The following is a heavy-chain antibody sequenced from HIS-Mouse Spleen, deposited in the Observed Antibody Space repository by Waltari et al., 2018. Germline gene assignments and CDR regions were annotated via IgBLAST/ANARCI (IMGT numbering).Heavy chain of an antibody. CDR2: IYYRAST. D-gene: IGHD6-13*01. CDR3: AREIPYSSSWYDWYFDL. Sequence: QLQLQESGPGLVKPSETLSLTCTVSGGSISSSSYYWGWLRQPPGKGLEWIGRIYYRASTYYNPSLKSRVTISVDTSKNQFSLKLGSVTAADTAVYYCAREIPYSSSWYDWYFDLWGRGTLVTVSS. V-gene: IGHV4-39*07. J-gene: IGHJ2*01. CDR1: GGSISSSSYY.